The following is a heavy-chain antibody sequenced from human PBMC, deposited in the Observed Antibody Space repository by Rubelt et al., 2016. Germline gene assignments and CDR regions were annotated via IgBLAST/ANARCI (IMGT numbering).Heavy chain of an antibody. D-gene: IGHD3-16*01. CDR3: ARDLGSSPFDY. V-gene: IGHV3-7*01. Sequence: EVQLVESGGGLVQPGGSLRLSCAASGFTFSSFRMTWVRQAPGKGLEWVANINQDGSEKYYVDSVKGRCTIARDNAENSLYLQMNSLGFEDTAVYYCARDLGSSPFDYWGQGTLVTVS. CDR2: INQDGSEK. J-gene: IGHJ4*02. CDR1: GFTFSSFR.